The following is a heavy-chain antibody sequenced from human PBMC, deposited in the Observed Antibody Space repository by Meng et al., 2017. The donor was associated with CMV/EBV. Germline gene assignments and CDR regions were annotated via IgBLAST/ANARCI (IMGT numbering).Heavy chain of an antibody. V-gene: IGHV5-51*01. CDR2: IYPGDSDT. Sequence: GESLKISCKGSGYSFTSYWIGWVRQMPGKGLEWMVIIYPGDSDTRYSSSFQGQVTISADKSISTAYLQRSSLKASDTAMYYCARHECCGGSCYSGSDYWGQGTLVTVSS. CDR1: GYSFTSYW. J-gene: IGHJ4*02. D-gene: IGHD2-15*01. CDR3: ARHECCGGSCYSGSDY.